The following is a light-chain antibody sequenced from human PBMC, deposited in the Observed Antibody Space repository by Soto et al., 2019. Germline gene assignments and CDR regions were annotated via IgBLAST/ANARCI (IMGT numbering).Light chain of an antibody. CDR1: QSVGSK. J-gene: IGKJ1*01. Sequence: EVVMTQSPATLSVSPGERASLSCRDSQSVGSKLAWYQQKPGQAPRLLIYGAATRATGIPARFSGSGSGTEFTLIISSLQPEDFAVYYCQQYDNWPPWTFGQGTKVEIK. CDR2: GAA. V-gene: IGKV3-15*01. CDR3: QQYDNWPPWT.